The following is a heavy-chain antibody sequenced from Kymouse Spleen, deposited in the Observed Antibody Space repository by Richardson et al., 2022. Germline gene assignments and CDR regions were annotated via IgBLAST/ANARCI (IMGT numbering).Heavy chain of an antibody. CDR3: ARAYCGGDCYYYYYYGMDV. J-gene: IGHJ6*02. Sequence: QVQLQQWGAGLLKPSETLSLTCAVYGGSFSGYYWSWIRQPPGKGLEWIGEINHSGSTNYNPSLKSRVTISVDTSKNQFSLKLSSVTAADTAVYYCARAYCGGDCYYYYYYGMDVWGQGTTVTVSS. V-gene: IGHV4-34*01. D-gene: IGHD2-21*02. CDR1: GGSFSGYY. CDR2: INHSGST.